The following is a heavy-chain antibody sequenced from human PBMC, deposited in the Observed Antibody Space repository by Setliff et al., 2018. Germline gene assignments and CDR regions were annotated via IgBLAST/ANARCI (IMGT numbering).Heavy chain of an antibody. V-gene: IGHV1-24*01. D-gene: IGHD6-19*01. Sequence: GASVKVSCKVSGYTLTELSMHWVRQAPGKGLEWMGGFDPEDGVTIYAQKFQGRVTMTEDTSTDTAYMELSSLRSEDTAVYYCAFNSGWYGYYFDYWGQGTLVTVSS. CDR1: GYTLTELS. CDR2: FDPEDGVT. J-gene: IGHJ4*02. CDR3: AFNSGWYGYYFDY.